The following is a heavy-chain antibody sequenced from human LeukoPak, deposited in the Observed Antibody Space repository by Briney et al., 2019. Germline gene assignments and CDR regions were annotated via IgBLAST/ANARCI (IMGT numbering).Heavy chain of an antibody. V-gene: IGHV3-20*04. CDR3: AKDQGFTRPYGMDV. CDR2: INWNGGST. J-gene: IGHJ6*02. CDR1: GFTFDDYG. Sequence: SGGSLRLSCAASGFTFDDYGMSWVRQAPGKGLEWVSGINWNGGSTGYADSVKGRFTISRDNAKNSLYLQMNSLRAEDTAVYYCAKDQGFTRPYGMDVWGQGTTVTVSS.